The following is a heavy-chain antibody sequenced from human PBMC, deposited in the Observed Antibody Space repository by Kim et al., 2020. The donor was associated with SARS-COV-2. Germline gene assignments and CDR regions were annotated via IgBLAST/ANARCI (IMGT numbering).Heavy chain of an antibody. CDR1: AFTFSDYG. J-gene: IGHJ4*01. D-gene: IGHD2-15*01. CDR2: ISSDGSNR. CDR3: ATIQTGQYGGNPRRGY. V-gene: IGHV3-30*03. Sequence: GGSLRLSCAASAFTFSDYGMLWVRHAPGKGLDWVALISSDGSNRYYGDSVKGRFTISRDNSKNTLYLQMNSLRTDDTSVYYCATIQTGQYGGNPRRGYCGPGTLVPVST.